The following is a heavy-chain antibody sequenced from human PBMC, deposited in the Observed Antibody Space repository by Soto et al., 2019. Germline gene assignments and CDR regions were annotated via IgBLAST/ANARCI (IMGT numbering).Heavy chain of an antibody. Sequence: QVQLLQSGAEVKKPGASVKFSCKASGYTFTIYGISWVRQAPGQGLEWMGWISGYNGNTDYAQNLQDRVTMTTDASTSSVYMELRSLRSDGTAVYYCARVDYYDSSGYYGYWGQGTLITVSS. CDR3: ARVDYYDSSGYYGY. CDR1: GYTFTIYG. V-gene: IGHV1-18*04. CDR2: ISGYNGNT. J-gene: IGHJ4*02. D-gene: IGHD3-22*01.